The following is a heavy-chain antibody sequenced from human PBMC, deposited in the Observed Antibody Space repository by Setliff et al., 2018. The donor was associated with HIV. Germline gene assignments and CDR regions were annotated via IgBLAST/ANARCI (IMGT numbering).Heavy chain of an antibody. CDR2: INHSGST. CDR3: NIYYYYYMDV. Sequence: SETLSLTCTVSGDSISSYYWSWIRQPPGKGLEWIGEINHSGSTNYNPSLKSRVTISVDTSKNQFSLKLSSVTAADTAVYYCNIYYYYYMDVWGKGTTVTVSS. J-gene: IGHJ6*03. CDR1: GDSISSYY. V-gene: IGHV4-34*01.